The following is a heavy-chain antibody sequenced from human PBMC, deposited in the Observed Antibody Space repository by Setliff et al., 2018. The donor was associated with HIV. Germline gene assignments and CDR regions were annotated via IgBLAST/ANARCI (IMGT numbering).Heavy chain of an antibody. D-gene: IGHD4-17*01. J-gene: IGHJ6*02. Sequence: PSETLSLTCTVSGGSISSSSYYWGWLRQPPGKGLEWIASFPYSGSTYYNPSLKSRVTISVETSKNQFSLKLSSVTAADTAVYYCARDWTWDYGGYYYYGMDVWGQGTTVTVSS. CDR3: ARDWTWDYGGYYYYGMDV. CDR2: FPYSGST. V-gene: IGHV4-39*07. CDR1: GGSISSSSYY.